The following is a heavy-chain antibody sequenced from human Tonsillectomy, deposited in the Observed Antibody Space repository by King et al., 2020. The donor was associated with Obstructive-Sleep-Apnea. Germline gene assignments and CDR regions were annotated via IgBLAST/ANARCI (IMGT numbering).Heavy chain of an antibody. J-gene: IGHJ3*02. CDR1: GFTFSSYC. CDR3: ARARGVSDAFDI. CDR2: IKQDGSEK. D-gene: IGHD5/OR15-5a*01. Sequence: DVQLVESGGGLVQPGGSLRLSCAASGFTFSSYCMSLVRQAPGMGLEWVANIKQDGSEKYYVDSVKGRFTISRDNAKNSLYLQMNSLRAEDTAVYYCARARGVSDAFDIWGQGTMVTVSS. V-gene: IGHV3-7*03.